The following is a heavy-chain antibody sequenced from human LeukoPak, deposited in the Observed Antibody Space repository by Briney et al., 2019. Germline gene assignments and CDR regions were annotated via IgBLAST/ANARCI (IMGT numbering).Heavy chain of an antibody. CDR3: ARPRGCGTTRCNNFDY. D-gene: IGHD2-2*01. CDR1: GFTFSSYE. V-gene: IGHV3-7*01. CDR2: MKEDGSEI. Sequence: PGGSLRLSCAASGFTFSSYEMNWVRQAPGKGLEWVTYMKEDGSEIFYVDSVKGRFTISRDNAKNSLYLQMNSLRAEDTAVYYCARPRGCGTTRCNNFDYWGQGTLVTVSS. J-gene: IGHJ4*02.